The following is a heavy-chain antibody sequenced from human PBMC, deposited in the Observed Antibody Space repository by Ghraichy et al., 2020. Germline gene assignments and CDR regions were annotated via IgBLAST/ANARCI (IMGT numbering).Heavy chain of an antibody. CDR2: GSGSGGRT. J-gene: IGHJ4*02. V-gene: IGHV3-23*01. Sequence: WGREAPGEGVEGVSAGSGSGGRTYYADPGKGRFTIFRDNSQNTLYLQMNSLRAEDTAVYYCAKPRKVYDFWSGYSSFDYWGQGTLVTVSS. CDR3: AKPRKVYDFWSGYSSFDY. D-gene: IGHD3-3*01.